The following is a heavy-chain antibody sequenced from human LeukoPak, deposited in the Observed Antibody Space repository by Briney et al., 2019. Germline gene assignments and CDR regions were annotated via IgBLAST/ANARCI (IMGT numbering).Heavy chain of an antibody. V-gene: IGHV1-2*06. Sequence: ASVKVSCKASGYTFTGYYMHWVRQAPGQGLEWMGRINPNSGSTNYAQKFQGRVTMTRDTSISTAYMELSRLRSDDTAVYYCASSTIAVAGLAHDYWGQGTLVTVSS. D-gene: IGHD6-19*01. J-gene: IGHJ4*02. CDR1: GYTFTGYY. CDR2: INPNSGST. CDR3: ASSTIAVAGLAHDY.